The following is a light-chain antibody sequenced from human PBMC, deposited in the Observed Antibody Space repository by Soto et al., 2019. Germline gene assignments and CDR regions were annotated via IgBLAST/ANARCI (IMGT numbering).Light chain of an antibody. CDR3: CSYVGATTYV. CDR1: SSDVGSY. CDR2: EVS. Sequence: QSALTQPASVSGSPGQSITISCTGTSSDVGSYVSWYQQHPDKAPKLMIYEVSNRPSGVSNRFSGSKSGNTASLTISGLQAEDEAEYYCCSYVGATTYVFGSGTKVTVL. V-gene: IGLV2-23*02. J-gene: IGLJ1*01.